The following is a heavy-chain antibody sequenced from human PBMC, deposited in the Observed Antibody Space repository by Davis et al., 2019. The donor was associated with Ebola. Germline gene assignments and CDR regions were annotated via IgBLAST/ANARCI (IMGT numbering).Heavy chain of an antibody. CDR3: ARTRGVRFLEWLLYGWFDP. V-gene: IGHV1-46*01. J-gene: IGHJ5*02. Sequence: ASVKVSCKASGYTFTRYYMHWVRQAPGQGLEWMGIINPSGGSTSYAQKFQGRVTMTRDTSTSTVYMELSSLRSEDTAVYYCARTRGVRFLEWLLYGWFDPWGQGTLVTVSS. CDR1: GYTFTRYY. CDR2: INPSGGST. D-gene: IGHD3-3*01.